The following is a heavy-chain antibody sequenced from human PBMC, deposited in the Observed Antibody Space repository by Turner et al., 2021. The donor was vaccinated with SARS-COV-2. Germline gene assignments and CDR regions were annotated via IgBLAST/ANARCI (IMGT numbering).Heavy chain of an antibody. Sequence: EVHLVESGGGLVQPGGSLRLSCVASGFTFSTYSMNWVRQAPGKGLEWVSYIDSRSSTRYYADSVKGRFTISRDNAKNSLYLQMNSLRADDTAVYYCASPFDYWGQGTLVTVSS. CDR2: IDSRSSTR. V-gene: IGHV3-48*01. J-gene: IGHJ4*02. CDR3: ASPFDY. CDR1: GFTFSTYS.